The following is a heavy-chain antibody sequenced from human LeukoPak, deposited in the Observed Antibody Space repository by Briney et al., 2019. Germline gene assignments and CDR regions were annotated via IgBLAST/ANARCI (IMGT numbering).Heavy chain of an antibody. CDR3: ARDSGSYSLFDY. CDR2: IYYTGST. CDR1: GGSISSFY. V-gene: IGHV4-59*01. Sequence: KSSETLSLTCTVSGGSISSFYWSWIRQPPGKGLEWIGYIYYTGSTDYGPSLKSRVAMSVDTSKNQVSLKLYSVTAADTAMYYCARDSGSYSLFDYWGQGVLVTVSS. J-gene: IGHJ4*02. D-gene: IGHD1-26*01.